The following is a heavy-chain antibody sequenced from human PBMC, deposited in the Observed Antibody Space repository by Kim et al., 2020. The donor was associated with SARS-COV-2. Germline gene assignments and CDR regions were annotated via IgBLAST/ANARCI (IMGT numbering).Heavy chain of an antibody. Sequence: SETLSLTCTVSGGSISSSSYYWGWIRQPPGKGLEWIGSIYYSGSTYYNPSLKSRVTISVDTSKNQFSLKLSSVTAADTAVYYCARHPDKPYYYDSSGYPPPYFDYWGQGTLVTVSS. CDR2: IYYSGST. D-gene: IGHD3-22*01. J-gene: IGHJ4*02. V-gene: IGHV4-39*01. CDR1: GGSISSSSYY. CDR3: ARHPDKPYYYDSSGYPPPYFDY.